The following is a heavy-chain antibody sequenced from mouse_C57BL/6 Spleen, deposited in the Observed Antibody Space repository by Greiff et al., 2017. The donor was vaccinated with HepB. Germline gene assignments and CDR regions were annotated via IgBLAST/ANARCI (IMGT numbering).Heavy chain of an antibody. V-gene: IGHV6-3*01. Sequence: EVQGVESGGGLVQPGGSMKLSCVASGFTFSNYWMNWVRQSPEKGLEWVAQIRLKSDNYATHYAESVKGRFTISRDDSKSSVYLQMNNLRAEDTGIYYCTRDDYEAWFAYWGQGTLVTVSA. CDR1: GFTFSNYW. CDR2: IRLKSDNYAT. J-gene: IGHJ3*01. CDR3: TRDDYEAWFAY. D-gene: IGHD2-4*01.